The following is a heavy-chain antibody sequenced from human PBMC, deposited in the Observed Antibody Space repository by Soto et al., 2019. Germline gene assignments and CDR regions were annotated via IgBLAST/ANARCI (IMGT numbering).Heavy chain of an antibody. CDR2: IYYSGST. J-gene: IGHJ5*02. Sequence: SETLSLTCTVSGASISSYYWSWIRQPPGKGLEWIGSIYYSGSTNYNPSLKSRVTISLDTSKNQFSLRLSSVTAADTAVYYCARSVHYRSGTRFDPWGQGTLVTVSS. D-gene: IGHD3-10*01. CDR1: GASISSYY. V-gene: IGHV4-59*01. CDR3: ARSVHYRSGTRFDP.